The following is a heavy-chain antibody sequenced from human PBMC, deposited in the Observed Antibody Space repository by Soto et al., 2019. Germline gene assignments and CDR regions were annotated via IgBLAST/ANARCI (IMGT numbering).Heavy chain of an antibody. CDR3: VMVDNYVTPTPQDV. CDR1: GYIFVDYG. CDR2: ISPYTGNT. Sequence: QVQLVQSGDEVKKPGASVQFCCKAPGYIFVDYGIAWVRQAAAEGLEWMGRISPYTGNTHSGTELQGRLTMTKDTSTSTDYMDLGSLTSDDTAVYYCVMVDNYVTPTPQDVWGQGTTVTVSS. J-gene: IGHJ6*02. D-gene: IGHD3-16*01. V-gene: IGHV1-18*01.